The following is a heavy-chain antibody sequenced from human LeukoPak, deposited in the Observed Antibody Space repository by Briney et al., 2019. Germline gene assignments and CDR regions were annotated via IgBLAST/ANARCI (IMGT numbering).Heavy chain of an antibody. CDR3: ARRQIVVVTYDAFDI. CDR2: IYPGDSDT. CDR1: GYSFTSYW. D-gene: IGHD3-22*01. V-gene: IGHV5-51*01. J-gene: IGHJ3*02. Sequence: GESLKISCKGSGYSFTSYWIGWVRQMPGKGLEWMGIIYPGDSDTRYSPSFQGQVTISADKSISTAYLQWSSLKASDTAMYYCARRQIVVVTYDAFDIWGQGTMVTVSS.